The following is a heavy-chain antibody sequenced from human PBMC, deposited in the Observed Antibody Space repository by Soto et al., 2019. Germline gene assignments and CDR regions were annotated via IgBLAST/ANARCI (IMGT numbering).Heavy chain of an antibody. CDR2: IIPIFGTA. J-gene: IGHJ4*02. D-gene: IGHD4-17*01. CDR3: ARRNFKYGDLYYFDY. V-gene: IGHV1-69*13. Sequence: SVKVSCKASGGTFSSYAISWVRQAPGQGLEWMGGIIPIFGTANYAQKFQGRVTITADESTSTAYMELSSLRSEDTAVYYCARRNFKYGDLYYFDYWGQGTMVTVSS. CDR1: GGTFSSYA.